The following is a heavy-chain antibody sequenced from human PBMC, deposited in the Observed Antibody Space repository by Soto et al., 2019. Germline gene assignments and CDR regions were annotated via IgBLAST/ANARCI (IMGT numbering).Heavy chain of an antibody. Sequence: PSETLSLTCSVSGGSISSYQWTWIRQPAGKGLEWIGRIYPTGNTNYNPSLKSRVTMSVDTSRNEFSLKLSSVTAADTAMYYCARDSGWGSGSWGQGTKVTVSS. D-gene: IGHD3-16*01. CDR3: ARDSGWGSGS. CDR1: GGSISSYQ. CDR2: IYPTGNT. J-gene: IGHJ3*01. V-gene: IGHV4-4*07.